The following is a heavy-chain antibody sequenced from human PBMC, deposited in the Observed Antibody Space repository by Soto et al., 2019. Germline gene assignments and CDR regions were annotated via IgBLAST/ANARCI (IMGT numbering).Heavy chain of an antibody. J-gene: IGHJ4*02. D-gene: IGHD5-12*01. CDR2: IYYSGST. CDR3: ARAPRDSDHEYVFDS. CDR1: GGSISSYY. V-gene: IGHV4-59*01. Sequence: PSETLSLTCTVSGGSISSYYWHWIRQPPGKGLEWVGYIYYSGSTNYNPSFKSRVTISVDTSKNQFSLNLNSVTAADTAFYYCARAPRDSDHEYVFDSWGQGTLVTVSS.